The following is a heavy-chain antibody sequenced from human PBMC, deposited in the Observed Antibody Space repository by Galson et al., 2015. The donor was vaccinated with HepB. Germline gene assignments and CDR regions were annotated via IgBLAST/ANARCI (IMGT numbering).Heavy chain of an antibody. CDR3: ATSRFYYDRGDGMDV. CDR2: INPSSGSM. J-gene: IGHJ6*02. D-gene: IGHD3-22*01. CDR1: GYTVINYY. Sequence: SVKVSCKASGYTVINYYIHWVRQAPGQGFEWMGIINPSSGSMSNAQKFQGSLTMTSDTSTSTVYMELNSLRSEDTAIYYCATSRFYYDRGDGMDVWGQGTTVTVSS. V-gene: IGHV1-46*03.